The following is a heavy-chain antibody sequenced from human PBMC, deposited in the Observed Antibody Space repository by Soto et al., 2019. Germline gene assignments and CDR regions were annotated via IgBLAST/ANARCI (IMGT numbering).Heavy chain of an antibody. V-gene: IGHV4-39*07. CDR2: VYFVGNS. CDR1: GDSISSASYF. D-gene: IGHD6-6*01. Sequence: SETLSLTCTVSGDSISSASYFWGWIRQPPGKGLEWIGSVYFVGNSYYNPSLKSRVSISVDASKNQFSLKLSSVTAADTAVYYCARESIAARSWFDPWGQGTLVTVSS. J-gene: IGHJ5*02. CDR3: ARESIAARSWFDP.